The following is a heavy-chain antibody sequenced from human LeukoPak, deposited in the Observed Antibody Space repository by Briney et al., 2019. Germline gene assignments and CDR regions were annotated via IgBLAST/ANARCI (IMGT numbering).Heavy chain of an antibody. V-gene: IGHV1-18*01. Sequence: ASVTVSCKASGYTFTSYGISRVRQAPGQGLEWMGWISAYNGNTNYAQKLQGRVTMTTDTSTSTAYMELRSLRSDDTAVYYCARDGSASYYYDSSGYFDYWGQGTLVTVSS. D-gene: IGHD3-22*01. J-gene: IGHJ4*02. CDR1: GYTFTSYG. CDR2: ISAYNGNT. CDR3: ARDGSASYYYDSSGYFDY.